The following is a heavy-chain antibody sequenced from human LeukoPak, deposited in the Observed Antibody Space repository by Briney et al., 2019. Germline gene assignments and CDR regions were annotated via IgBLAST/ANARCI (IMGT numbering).Heavy chain of an antibody. V-gene: IGHV4-30-4*08. CDR3: AKSDSSSSDAFDI. CDR2: IYYSGST. J-gene: IGHJ3*02. D-gene: IGHD3-22*01. CDR1: GGSISSCDYY. Sequence: PSQTLSLTCTVSGGSISSCDYYWSWIRQPPGKGLEWIGYIYYSGSTYYNPSLKSRVTISVDTSKNQFSLKLSSVTAADTAVYYCAKSDSSSSDAFDIWGQGTMVTVSS.